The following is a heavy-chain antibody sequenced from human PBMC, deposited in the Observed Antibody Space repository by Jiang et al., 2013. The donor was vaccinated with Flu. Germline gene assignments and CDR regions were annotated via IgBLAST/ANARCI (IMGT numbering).Heavy chain of an antibody. J-gene: IGHJ4*02. D-gene: IGHD6-19*01. CDR1: GFTFSSYW. V-gene: IGHV3-7*03. Sequence: RLSCAASGFTFSSYWMSWVRQAPGKGLEWVANIKQDGSEKYYVDSVKGRFIISRDNAENSLSLQMDSLRAEDTAVYFCARSTPGYSSDWYYFNYWGQGTLVSVSS. CDR2: IKQDGSEK. CDR3: ARSTPGYSSDWYYFNY.